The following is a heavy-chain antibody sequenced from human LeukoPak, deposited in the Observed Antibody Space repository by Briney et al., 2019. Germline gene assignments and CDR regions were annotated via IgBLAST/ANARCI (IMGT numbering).Heavy chain of an antibody. CDR3: ARAPSVTAPGDSDIVIIPAALDY. J-gene: IGHJ4*02. D-gene: IGHD2-2*01. CDR2: IIPIFGTT. CDR1: GDTFSDFS. Sequence: SVKVSCKATGDTFSDFSISWVRQAPGQGLEWMGGIIPIFGTTNYAQKFQGRVTITADDSTRTVYMEVSSLRSDDTAVYYCARAPSVTAPGDSDIVIIPAALDYWGQGTLVTVSS. V-gene: IGHV1-69*13.